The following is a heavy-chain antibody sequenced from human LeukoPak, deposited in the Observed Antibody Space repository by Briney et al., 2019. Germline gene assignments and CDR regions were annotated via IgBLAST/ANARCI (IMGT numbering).Heavy chain of an antibody. J-gene: IGHJ4*02. V-gene: IGHV3-30*02. CDR3: AKSVSSRGLIIPKTSRCFDY. CDR1: GFTFSNYD. Sequence: PGGSLRLSCAASGFTFSNYDIHWVRQAPGKGLEWVTFIWSDGSNKYYADSVKGRFTISRDNSKNTVYLQMNSLRAEDTAVYYCAKSVSSRGLIIPKTSRCFDYWGQETLVTVSS. D-gene: IGHD3-10*01. CDR2: IWSDGSNK.